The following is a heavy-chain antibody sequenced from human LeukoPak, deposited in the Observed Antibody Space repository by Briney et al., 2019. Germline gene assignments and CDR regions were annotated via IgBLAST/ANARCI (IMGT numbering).Heavy chain of an antibody. CDR1: GFTFSSYG. V-gene: IGHV3-30*18. CDR3: AKDDSSSSNFDY. D-gene: IGHD6-6*01. J-gene: IGHJ4*02. CDR2: ISYDGSNK. Sequence: PGGSLRLSCAASGFTFSSYGMHWVRQAPGKGLEWVAVISYDGSNKYYADSVEGRFTISRDNSKNTLYLQMNSLRAEDTAVYYCAKDDSSSSNFDYWGQGTLVTVSS.